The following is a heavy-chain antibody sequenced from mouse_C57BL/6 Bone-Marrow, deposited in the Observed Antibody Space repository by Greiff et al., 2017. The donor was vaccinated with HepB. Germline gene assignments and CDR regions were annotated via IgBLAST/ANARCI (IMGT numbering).Heavy chain of an antibody. CDR1: GYSITSGYY. Sequence: DVHLVESGPGLVKPSQSLSLTCSVTGYSITSGYYWNWIRQFPGNKLEWMGYISYDGSNNYNPSLKNRISITRDTSKNQFFLKLNSVTTEDTATYYCARRRKAYYGSSHWYFDVWGTGTTVTVSS. D-gene: IGHD1-1*01. CDR2: ISYDGSN. J-gene: IGHJ1*03. CDR3: ARRRKAYYGSSHWYFDV. V-gene: IGHV3-6*01.